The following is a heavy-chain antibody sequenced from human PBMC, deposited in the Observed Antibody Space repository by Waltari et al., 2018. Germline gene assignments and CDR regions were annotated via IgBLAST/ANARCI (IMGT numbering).Heavy chain of an antibody. CDR3: AKRGGYSGDAHFDY. CDR2: ISGSGGSR. V-gene: IGHV3-23*01. CDR1: GFTFSSYA. Sequence: EVQLLESGGGLVQPGGSLRLSCAASGFTFSSYAMSWVRQAPGKGLEWVSAISGSGGSRYYADAVKGRFTISRDNSKNTLYLQMNILRAEDTAVYYCAKRGGYSGDAHFDYWGQGTLVTVSS. J-gene: IGHJ4*02. D-gene: IGHD5-12*01.